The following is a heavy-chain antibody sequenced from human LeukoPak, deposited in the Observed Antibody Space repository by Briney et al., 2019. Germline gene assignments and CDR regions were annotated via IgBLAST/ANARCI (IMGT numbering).Heavy chain of an antibody. CDR1: GSTFSDYY. Sequence: GGSLRLSCAASGSTFSDYYMSWIRQAPGKGLEWVSYISSSGSTIYYADSVKGRFTISRDNAKNSLYLQMNSLRAEDTAVYYCARGVTYGDYTSYYYYGMDVWGQGTTVTVSS. CDR3: ARGVTYGDYTSYYYYGMDV. D-gene: IGHD4-17*01. V-gene: IGHV3-11*01. J-gene: IGHJ6*02. CDR2: ISSSGSTI.